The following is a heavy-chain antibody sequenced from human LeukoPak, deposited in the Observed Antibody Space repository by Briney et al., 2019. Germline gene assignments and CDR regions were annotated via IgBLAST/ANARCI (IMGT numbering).Heavy chain of an antibody. V-gene: IGHV1-8*03. J-gene: IGHJ5*02. CDR2: MNPNSGNT. CDR3: ARRFKGIAARYNWFDP. Sequence: ASVKVSCKASGGTFSSYAISWVRQATGQGLEWMGWMNPNSGNTGYAQKFQGRVTITRNTSISTAYMELSSLRSEDTAVYYCARRFKGIAARYNWFDPWGQGTLVTVSS. CDR1: GGTFSSYA. D-gene: IGHD6-6*01.